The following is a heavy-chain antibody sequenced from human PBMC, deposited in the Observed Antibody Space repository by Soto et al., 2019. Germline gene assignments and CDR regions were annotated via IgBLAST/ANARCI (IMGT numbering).Heavy chain of an antibody. CDR1: GGSFSDYA. CDR2: IIPMLGIA. D-gene: IGHD3-22*01. Sequence: QVQLVQSGAEVKKPGSSVKVSCQASGGSFSDYAISWVRQAPGQGLEWMGGIIPMLGIADNAQKFQGRVIITAHEYKSTVYMELSSLRSEGTAVYYCARDGDYYDSSGFQRDYHYYGMDVWGQGTTVNVAS. V-gene: IGHV1-69*01. CDR3: ARDGDYYDSSGFQRDYHYYGMDV. J-gene: IGHJ6*02.